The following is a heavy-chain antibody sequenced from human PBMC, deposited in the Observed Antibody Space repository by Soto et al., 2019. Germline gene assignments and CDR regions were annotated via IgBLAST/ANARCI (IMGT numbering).Heavy chain of an antibody. V-gene: IGHV5-51*03. CDR1: GYRLTSYW. CDR2: IYPGDSDT. D-gene: IGHD3-22*01. Sequence: EVQLVQSGAEVKKPGESLKISCKGSGYRLTSYWIGWVRQMPGKGLEWMGIIYPGDSDTRYSPSFQGQVTISADKSISTASLQWSSLKASDTAMYYCASRDSRGYYYADYWGQGTLVTVSS. CDR3: ASRDSRGYYYADY. J-gene: IGHJ4*02.